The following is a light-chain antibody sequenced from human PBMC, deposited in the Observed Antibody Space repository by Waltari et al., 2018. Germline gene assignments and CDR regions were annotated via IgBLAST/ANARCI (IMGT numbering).Light chain of an antibody. J-gene: IGKJ1*01. CDR2: AAS. Sequence: DIQMTHSPSSVSASVGARVTITCRASQGISTWLAWYQQKAGKAPKLLIYAASNLQTGVPSRFSGSGSGTDFTLTISSLQPEDSATYYCQQASSFPRTFGQGTKVEIK. CDR3: QQASSFPRT. V-gene: IGKV1-12*01. CDR1: QGISTW.